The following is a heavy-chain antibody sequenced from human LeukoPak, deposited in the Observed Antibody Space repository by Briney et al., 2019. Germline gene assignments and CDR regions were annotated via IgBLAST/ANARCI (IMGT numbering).Heavy chain of an antibody. CDR1: GSSLSSSSYY. D-gene: IGHD3-9*01. CDR3: ARQRRYFDWFPLGDAFDI. CDR2: IYYSGST. J-gene: IGHJ3*02. Sequence: SETLSLTCTVSGSSLSSSSYYWGWIRQPPGKGLEWIGSIYYSGSTYYNPSLKSRVTISVDTSKNQFSLKLSSVTAADTAVYYCARQRRYFDWFPLGDAFDIWGQGTMVTVSS. V-gene: IGHV4-39*01.